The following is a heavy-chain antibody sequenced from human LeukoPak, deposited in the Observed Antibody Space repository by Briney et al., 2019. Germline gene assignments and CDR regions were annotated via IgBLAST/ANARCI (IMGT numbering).Heavy chain of an antibody. CDR1: GYTFTGYY. CDR2: INPNSGGT. J-gene: IGHJ4*02. CDR3: ARDSGAYDSSGYPLYYFDY. D-gene: IGHD3-22*01. V-gene: IGHV1-2*02. Sequence: GASVKVSCKASGYTFTGYYMHWVRQAGGKGLEWMGCINPNSGGTNYAQKFQGRVTMTRDTSISTAYMERSRLRSDDTAVYYCARDSGAYDSSGYPLYYFDYWGQGTLVTVSS.